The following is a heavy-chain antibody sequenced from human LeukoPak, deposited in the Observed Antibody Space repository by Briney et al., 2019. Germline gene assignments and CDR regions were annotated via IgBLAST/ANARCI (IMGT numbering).Heavy chain of an antibody. V-gene: IGHV4-34*01. CDR1: GGSFSGYY. Sequence: SETLSLTCAVYGGSFSGYYWSWIRQPPGKGLEWIGEINHSGTTNYNPSLKSRVTISVDTSKNQFSLKLSSVTAADTAVYYCARGVLYIGSVWGRYRYPKFDYWGQGTLVTVSS. CDR3: ARGVLYIGSVWGRYRYPKFDY. D-gene: IGHD3-16*02. CDR2: INHSGTT. J-gene: IGHJ4*02.